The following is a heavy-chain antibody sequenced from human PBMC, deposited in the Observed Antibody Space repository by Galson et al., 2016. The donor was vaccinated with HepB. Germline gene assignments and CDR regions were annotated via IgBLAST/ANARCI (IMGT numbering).Heavy chain of an antibody. Sequence: TLSLTCAISGGSISSGGFSWSWIRQPPGKGLEYIGYISYTGSTYYNPSLKGRVTISVDKSKNQFSLKVSSVTAADTALYYCARLRGALATIYYFDYWAREPWSPSPQ. J-gene: IGHJ4*02. V-gene: IGHV4-30-2*01. CDR2: ISYTGST. D-gene: IGHD5-24*01. CDR1: GGSISSGGFS. CDR3: ARLRGALATIYYFDY.